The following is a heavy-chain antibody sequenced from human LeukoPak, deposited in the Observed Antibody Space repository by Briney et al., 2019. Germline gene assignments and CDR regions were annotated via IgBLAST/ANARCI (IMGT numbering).Heavy chain of an antibody. J-gene: IGHJ4*02. Sequence: GGSLRLSCAASGFTFSSYWMSWVRQAPGKGLEWVANIKQDGSEKYYVDSVKGRFTISRDNSKNTLYLQMNSLRAEDTAVYYCARDRDFPPHYYFDYWGQGTLVTVSS. V-gene: IGHV3-7*01. CDR1: GFTFSSYW. CDR2: IKQDGSEK. D-gene: IGHD3-3*02. CDR3: ARDRDFPPHYYFDY.